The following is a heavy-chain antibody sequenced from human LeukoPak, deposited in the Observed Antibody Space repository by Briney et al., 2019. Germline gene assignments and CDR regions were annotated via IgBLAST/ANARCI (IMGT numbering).Heavy chain of an antibody. Sequence: GESLKISCKGSGYSFSSYAMSWVRQAPGKGLEWVSAISGSGGSTYYADSVKGRFTISRDNSKNTLYLQMNSLRAEDTAVYYCAKVPKLVGYWGQGTLVTVSS. CDR2: ISGSGGST. J-gene: IGHJ4*02. CDR3: AKVPKLVGY. CDR1: GYSFSSYA. D-gene: IGHD6-13*01. V-gene: IGHV3-23*01.